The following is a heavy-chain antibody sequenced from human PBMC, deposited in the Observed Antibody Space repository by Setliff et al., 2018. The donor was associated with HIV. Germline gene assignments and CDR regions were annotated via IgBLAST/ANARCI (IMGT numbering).Heavy chain of an antibody. V-gene: IGHV1-2*06. D-gene: IGHD2-8*01. CDR3: AAKVYCTNGVCLDAFDV. CDR1: GYTFTDYY. Sequence: ASVKVSCKASGYTFTDYYIHWVRQAPGQGLEWMGRINPNSGGTNYAQKFQGRVTMTRDRSISTAHMELSRLRSDDTAVYYCAAKVYCTNGVCLDAFDVWGQGTMVTVSS. CDR2: INPNSGGT. J-gene: IGHJ3*01.